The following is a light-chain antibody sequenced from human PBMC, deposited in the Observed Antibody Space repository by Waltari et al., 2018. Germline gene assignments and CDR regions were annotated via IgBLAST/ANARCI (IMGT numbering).Light chain of an antibody. Sequence: DIQMTQAPSSLSASVGDRGPITCRASQSIRSYLNWYQQKPGKAPKLLIYAASSLQSGVPSRFSGSGSGTDFTLTISSLQPEDFATYYCQQSYSTLFTFGPGTKVDIK. CDR1: QSIRSY. J-gene: IGKJ3*01. CDR3: QQSYSTLFT. V-gene: IGKV1-39*01. CDR2: AAS.